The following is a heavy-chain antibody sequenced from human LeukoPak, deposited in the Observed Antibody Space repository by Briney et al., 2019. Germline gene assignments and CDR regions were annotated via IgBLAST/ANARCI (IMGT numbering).Heavy chain of an antibody. CDR3: ARDYRGGWNDY. J-gene: IGHJ4*02. V-gene: IGHV3-7*01. Sequence: GGSLRLSCVATGFTFTNHWMSWVRQTIGKGLECVAKIREDGSETHYVDSVKGRFTISRDNARNSLFLQMNNLRAEDTAVYYCARDYRGGWNDYWGQGTLVTVSS. D-gene: IGHD1-26*01. CDR1: GFTFTNHW. CDR2: IREDGSET.